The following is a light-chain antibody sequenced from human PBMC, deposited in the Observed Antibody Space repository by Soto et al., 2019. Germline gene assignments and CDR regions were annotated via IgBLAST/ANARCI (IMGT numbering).Light chain of an antibody. CDR3: QQYNTYPRT. V-gene: IGKV1-5*01. CDR1: QSVRSY. J-gene: IGKJ1*01. Sequence: DIQMTQSPSTLSASAGDRVTITCRASQSVRSYLAWYQQKPGKAPNLLIFGASSLESGVPSRFSGSGSGTEFTLTIRSLQPDDFATYYCQQYNTYPRTSGQGTKVEFK. CDR2: GAS.